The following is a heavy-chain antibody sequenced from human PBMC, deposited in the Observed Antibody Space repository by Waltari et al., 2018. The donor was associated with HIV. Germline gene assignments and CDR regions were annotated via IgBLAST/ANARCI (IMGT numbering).Heavy chain of an antibody. CDR2: MNPNSGNT. CDR3: ARNSSAKGNRYFYYGLDV. D-gene: IGHD3-22*01. J-gene: IGHJ6*02. CDR1: GYIFMNFD. V-gene: IGHV1-8*02. Sequence: QVHLVQSGPEVKRPGASVKISCKGYGYIFMNFDVNWVRQAAGQGPEWLGWMNPNSGNTASPDIFEERGTMTRDVSTDTGYMEMSGLTPEDTAIYYCARNSSAKGNRYFYYGLDVWGQGTPVTVSS.